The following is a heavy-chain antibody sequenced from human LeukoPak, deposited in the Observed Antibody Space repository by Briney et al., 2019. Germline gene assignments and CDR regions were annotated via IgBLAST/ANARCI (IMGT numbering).Heavy chain of an antibody. Sequence: ASVKVSCKASGYTFTSYGISWVRQAPGQGLERMGWISAYNGNTNYAQKLQGRVTMTTDTSTSTAYMELRSLRSDDTAVYYCARVGYCSSTSCYADRYYYYGTDVWGQGTTVTVSS. CDR2: ISAYNGNT. J-gene: IGHJ6*02. CDR1: GYTFTSYG. D-gene: IGHD2-2*01. V-gene: IGHV1-18*01. CDR3: ARVGYCSSTSCYADRYYYYGTDV.